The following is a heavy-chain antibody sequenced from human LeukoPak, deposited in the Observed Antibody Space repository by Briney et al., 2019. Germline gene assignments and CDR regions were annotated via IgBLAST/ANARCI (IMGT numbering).Heavy chain of an antibody. CDR2: ISAYNGNT. CDR3: ARDPQSQSSSWYGDGNWFDP. V-gene: IGHV1-18*01. Sequence: GASVKVSCKASGYTFTSYGISWVRQAPGQGLEWMGWISAYNGNTNYAQKLQGRVTMTTDTSTSTAYMELRSLRSDDTAVYYCARDPQSQSSSWYGDGNWFDPWGQGTLVTVSS. CDR1: GYTFTSYG. D-gene: IGHD6-13*01. J-gene: IGHJ5*02.